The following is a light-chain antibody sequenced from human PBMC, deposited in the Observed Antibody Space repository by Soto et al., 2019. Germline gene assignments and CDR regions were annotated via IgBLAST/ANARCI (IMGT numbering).Light chain of an antibody. CDR3: LQRADWPKIT. V-gene: IGKV3-11*01. Sequence: IILAQSPATLSLSPGERATLSCRASQSVGDYLAWYQQKPGQAPRLLMYDVAKRATGTPARFSGSGSGTDFTLTISSLEPEDFGIFYCLQRADWPKITFGQGTRLETK. CDR1: QSVGDY. J-gene: IGKJ5*01. CDR2: DVA.